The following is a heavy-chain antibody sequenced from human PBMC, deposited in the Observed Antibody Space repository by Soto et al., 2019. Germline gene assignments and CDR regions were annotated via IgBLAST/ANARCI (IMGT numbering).Heavy chain of an antibody. Sequence: QVQLVQSGAEVKEPGASVKVSCKASGYTFVSYGISWVRQAPGQGLEWMGWISPYNDNTKYAQKFQGRVTMTTDTSTSKGYMELRSLRSDDTDVYYCSRYAQKWLVAAFDIWGQGTMVTVSS. J-gene: IGHJ3*02. D-gene: IGHD6-19*01. V-gene: IGHV1-18*01. CDR1: GYTFVSYG. CDR3: SRYAQKWLVAAFDI. CDR2: ISPYNDNT.